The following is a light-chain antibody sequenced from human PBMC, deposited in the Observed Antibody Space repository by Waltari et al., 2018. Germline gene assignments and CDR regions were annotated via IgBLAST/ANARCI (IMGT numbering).Light chain of an antibody. Sequence: SALTQPASVSASPGQSLTISCTGSRSDVWSYDLFAWYQQHPGKAPHLLIYEVDKRPSGVSYRFSGSKSGNAASLTISGLQAEDEAHYFCSSYTYGGPWVFGGGTLLTVL. CDR3: SSYTYGGPWV. J-gene: IGLJ2*01. CDR1: RSDVWSYDL. V-gene: IGLV2-23*02. CDR2: EVD.